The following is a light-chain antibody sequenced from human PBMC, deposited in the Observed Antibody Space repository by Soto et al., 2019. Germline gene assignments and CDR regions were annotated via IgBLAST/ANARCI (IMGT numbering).Light chain of an antibody. V-gene: IGKV3-20*01. J-gene: IGKJ1*01. CDR1: QSVSSNY. CDR3: QQYGSSPRT. Sequence: EIVLTQSPGTLSFSPGERATFSCRASQSVSSNYLAWYQQEPGQAPRLLIYGAFKRATGIPDRFSGSGSGTDFTLTISRMEPEDFAVYCCQQYGSSPRTFGQGTKVDIK. CDR2: GAF.